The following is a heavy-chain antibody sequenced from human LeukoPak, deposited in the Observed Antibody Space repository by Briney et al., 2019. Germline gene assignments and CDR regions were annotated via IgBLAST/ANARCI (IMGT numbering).Heavy chain of an antibody. J-gene: IGHJ4*02. CDR1: GFTFSTFG. Sequence: GGSLRLSCAASGFTFSTFGMHWVRQAPGEGLEWVAYIGYSGANTYYADSVKGRFTISRDDSKNTVHLQMNSLRAADTALYSWARDLNGKFYIAYWGQGTLVTVSS. D-gene: IGHD2-8*01. V-gene: IGHV3-30*02. CDR2: IGYSGANT. CDR3: ARDLNGKFYIAY.